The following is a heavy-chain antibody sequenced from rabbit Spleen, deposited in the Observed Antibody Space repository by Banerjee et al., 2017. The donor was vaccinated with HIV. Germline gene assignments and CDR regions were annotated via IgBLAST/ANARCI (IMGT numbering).Heavy chain of an antibody. CDR2: IYADRSGST. D-gene: IGHD1-1*01. CDR3: ARDTSSSFSSYGMDL. Sequence: QSLEESGGDLVKPGASLTLTCIASGVSFSGSSYMCWVRQAPGKGLECIACIYADRSGSTYYANWAKGRFTISRTSSTTVTLEMTSLTAADTATYFCARDTSSSFSSYGMDLWGPGTLVTVS. CDR1: GVSFSGSSY. J-gene: IGHJ6*01. V-gene: IGHV1S40*01.